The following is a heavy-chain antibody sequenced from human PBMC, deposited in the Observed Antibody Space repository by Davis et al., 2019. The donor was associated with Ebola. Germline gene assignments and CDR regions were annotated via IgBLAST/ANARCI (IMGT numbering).Heavy chain of an antibody. Sequence: MPSETLSLTCTVPGGSISSSDYYWSWIRQPPGKGLEWIGYIYYSGSTNYNPSLKSRVTISVDTSKNQFSLKLSSVTAADTAVYYCARVRYSSGWTTRYYFDYWGQGTLVTVSS. J-gene: IGHJ4*02. CDR2: IYYSGST. V-gene: IGHV4-61*08. CDR3: ARVRYSSGWTTRYYFDY. D-gene: IGHD6-19*01. CDR1: GGSISSSDYY.